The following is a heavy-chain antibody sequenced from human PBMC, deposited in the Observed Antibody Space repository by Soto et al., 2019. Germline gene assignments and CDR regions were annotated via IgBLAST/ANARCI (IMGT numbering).Heavy chain of an antibody. V-gene: IGHV3-7*01. Sequence: TGGSLRLSCAASACTFSNYWMSWVRQAPGKGLEWVANIKRDGSEKYYVDSVKGRFTISRDNAKNSLYLQMNSLRAEDTAVYYCARDLRAAAGTGLRINWFDPWGQGTLVTVSS. CDR3: ARDLRAAAGTGLRINWFDP. CDR1: ACTFSNYW. CDR2: IKRDGSEK. J-gene: IGHJ5*02. D-gene: IGHD6-13*01.